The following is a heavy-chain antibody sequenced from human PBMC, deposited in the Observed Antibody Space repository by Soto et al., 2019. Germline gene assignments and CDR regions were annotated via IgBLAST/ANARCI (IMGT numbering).Heavy chain of an antibody. Sequence: SGPTLVNPTETLTLTCTVSGFSLSNARMGVSWIRQPPGKALEWLAHIFSNDEKSYSTSLKSRLTISKDTSKSQVVLTMTNMDPGDTATYYCARIEAPGIAAAARRYYYGMDVWGQGT. D-gene: IGHD6-13*01. V-gene: IGHV2-26*01. CDR2: IFSNDEK. CDR1: GFSLSNARMG. CDR3: ARIEAPGIAAAARRYYYGMDV. J-gene: IGHJ6*02.